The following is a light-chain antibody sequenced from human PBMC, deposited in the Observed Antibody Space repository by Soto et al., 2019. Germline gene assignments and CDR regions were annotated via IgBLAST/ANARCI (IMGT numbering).Light chain of an antibody. V-gene: IGKV2-28*01. Sequence: DIVMTQSPLSLPVTPGEPASISCRSSQSLLHSNGYNYLDWYLQKPGQSPQLLIYLGSNRASGVPDRFSGSGSGTDFTLKISRVEAEDVGVYYCMQALQNPTLGGGTKVDIK. CDR3: MQALQNPT. CDR1: QSLLHSNGYNY. J-gene: IGKJ4*01. CDR2: LGS.